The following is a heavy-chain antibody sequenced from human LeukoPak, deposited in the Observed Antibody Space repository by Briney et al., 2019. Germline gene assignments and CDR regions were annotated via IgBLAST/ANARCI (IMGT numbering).Heavy chain of an antibody. V-gene: IGHV4-61*02. D-gene: IGHD5-24*01. J-gene: IGHJ4*02. CDR2: IYTSGST. Sequence: KPSQTLSLTCTVSGGSISSGSYYWSWLRQPAGKGLEWIGRIYTSGSTNYNPSLKSRVTISVDTSKNQFSLKLSSVAAADTAVYYCARSDGYNFQSWGQGTLVTVSS. CDR3: ARSDGYNFQS. CDR1: GGSISSGSYY.